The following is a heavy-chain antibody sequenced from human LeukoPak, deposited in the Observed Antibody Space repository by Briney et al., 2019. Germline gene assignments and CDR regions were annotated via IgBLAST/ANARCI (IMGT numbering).Heavy chain of an antibody. Sequence: PSETLSLTCAVYGGSFSGYYWSWIRQPPGKGLEWIGEINHSGSTNYNPSLKSRVTISVDTSKNQFSLKLSSVTAADTAVYYCATGRQWLAYYYMDVCGKGNTV. CDR1: GGSFSGYY. CDR2: INHSGST. J-gene: IGHJ6*03. V-gene: IGHV4-34*01. D-gene: IGHD6-19*01. CDR3: ATGRQWLAYYYMDV.